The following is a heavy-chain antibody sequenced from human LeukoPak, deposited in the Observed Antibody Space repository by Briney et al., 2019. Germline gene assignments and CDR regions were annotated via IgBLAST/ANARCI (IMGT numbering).Heavy chain of an antibody. CDR3: ARGGYYGSGNDFRFDP. CDR1: GGSFSGYY. V-gene: IGHV4-34*01. J-gene: IGHJ5*02. CDR2: INHSGST. Sequence: PSETLSLTCAVYGGSFSGYYWSWVRQPPGKGLEWIGEINHSGSTNYNPSLKSRVTISVDTSKNQFSLKLSSVTAADTAIYYCARGGYYGSGNDFRFDPWGQGTLVTVSS. D-gene: IGHD3-10*01.